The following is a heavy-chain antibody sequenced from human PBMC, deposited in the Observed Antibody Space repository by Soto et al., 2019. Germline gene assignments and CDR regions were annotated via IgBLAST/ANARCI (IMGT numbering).Heavy chain of an antibody. Sequence: SETLSLTCTVSGGSISSYYWSWIRQPPGKGLEWIGYISYSGSTSYNPSLKSRITISVDTSKTQFSLKLNSVTAADTAVYYCATGIPWIQLWPYYVDHWGQGTPVTVSS. CDR2: ISYSGST. CDR3: ATGIPWIQLWPYYVDH. CDR1: GGSISSYY. V-gene: IGHV4-59*01. D-gene: IGHD5-18*01. J-gene: IGHJ4*02.